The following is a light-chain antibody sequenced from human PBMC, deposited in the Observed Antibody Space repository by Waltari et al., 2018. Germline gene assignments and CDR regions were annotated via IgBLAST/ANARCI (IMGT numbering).Light chain of an antibody. Sequence: QSVLPQPPSASATPGQRVTISCSGSSSNIGSNIVNWYQQVPGTTPKLLIYRNDQRPSGVPDRFSGSKSGTSASLAISGLRSEDEADYYCAAWDDTLNGRWEFGGGTKLTVL. V-gene: IGLV1-44*01. CDR1: SSNIGSNI. CDR3: AAWDDTLNGRWE. J-gene: IGLJ3*02. CDR2: RND.